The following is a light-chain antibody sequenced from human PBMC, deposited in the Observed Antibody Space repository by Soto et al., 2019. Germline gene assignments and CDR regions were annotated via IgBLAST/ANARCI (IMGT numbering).Light chain of an antibody. Sequence: DIQMTQSPFSLSASVGDRVTITCRASQSISSYLNWYQQKPGKPPKLLIYAAVSLQSGIPSRFSAYGSGTDFTHTISSLQPEDFATYYCQQTYSSPQWTFGQGTKVEIK. CDR1: QSISSY. CDR3: QQTYSSPQWT. CDR2: AAV. V-gene: IGKV1-39*01. J-gene: IGKJ1*01.